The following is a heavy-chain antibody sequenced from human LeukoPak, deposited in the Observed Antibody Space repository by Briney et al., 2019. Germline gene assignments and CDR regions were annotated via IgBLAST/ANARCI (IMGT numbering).Heavy chain of an antibody. CDR1: GFIFSTYA. D-gene: IGHD3-22*01. V-gene: IGHV3-30*18. J-gene: IGHJ4*02. Sequence: PGGSLRLSCAACGFIFSTYAMHWVRQAPGKGMEWVAVISYDGSNKYYADSVKGRFTISRDNSKNTLYLQMNSLRAEDTAVYYCAKRAEPFYDSSGYYNAYFDYWGQGTLVTVSS. CDR3: AKRAEPFYDSSGYYNAYFDY. CDR2: ISYDGSNK.